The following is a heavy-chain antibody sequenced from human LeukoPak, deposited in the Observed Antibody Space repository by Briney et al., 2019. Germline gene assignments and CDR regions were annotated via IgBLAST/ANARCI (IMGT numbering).Heavy chain of an antibody. D-gene: IGHD1-26*01. CDR3: ARESGSYLSPGGWYFDL. CDR1: GGSISSYY. V-gene: IGHV4-4*07. CDR2: IYTSGST. J-gene: IGHJ2*01. Sequence: SETLSLTCTVSGGSISSYYWSWIRQPAGKGLEWIGRIYTSGSTNYNPSLKSRVTMSVDTSKNQFSLKLSSVTAADTAVYYCARESGSYLSPGGWYFDLWGRGTLVTVSS.